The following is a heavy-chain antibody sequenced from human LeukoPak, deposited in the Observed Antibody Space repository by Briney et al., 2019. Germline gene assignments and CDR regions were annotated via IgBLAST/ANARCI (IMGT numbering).Heavy chain of an antibody. V-gene: IGHV1-46*01. CDR3: AREESGGYFDY. CDR1: GFTFTNYY. D-gene: IGHD2-8*02. CDR2: INPSGSNT. Sequence: ASVNVSCTASGFTFTNYYMHWVRQAPGQGLEWMGLINPSGSNTNYAQKFRGRVTMTRDTSATTVYMELSSLRSEDTAVYYCAREESGGYFDYGGQGTLVTVSS. J-gene: IGHJ4*02.